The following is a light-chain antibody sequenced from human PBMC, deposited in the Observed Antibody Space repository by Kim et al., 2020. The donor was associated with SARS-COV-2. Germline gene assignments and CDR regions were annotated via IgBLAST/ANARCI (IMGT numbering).Light chain of an antibody. Sequence: GTVTLTCSSSTGAVTSTYYQNWFQQRPGQAPRSLIYSTNNKHSWTPARFSGSILGGKAALTLSGVQPEDEADYYCLLYFGGAQHYVFGTGTKVTVL. CDR1: TGAVTSTYY. CDR3: LLYFGGAQHYV. J-gene: IGLJ1*01. CDR2: STN. V-gene: IGLV7-43*01.